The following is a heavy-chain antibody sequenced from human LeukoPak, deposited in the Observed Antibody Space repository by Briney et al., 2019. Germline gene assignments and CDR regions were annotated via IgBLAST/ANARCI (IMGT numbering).Heavy chain of an antibody. CDR2: IRYDGSYK. D-gene: IGHD5-12*01. J-gene: IGHJ4*02. Sequence: TGGSLRLSCAASGFTFSSYVMHWVRQAPGKGLEWVAFIRYDGSYKYYADSVKGRFTISRDNSKNTLYLQMNSLRAEDTAVYYCASTDIVATGNWGQGTLVTVSS. V-gene: IGHV3-30*02. CDR3: ASTDIVATGN. CDR1: GFTFSSYV.